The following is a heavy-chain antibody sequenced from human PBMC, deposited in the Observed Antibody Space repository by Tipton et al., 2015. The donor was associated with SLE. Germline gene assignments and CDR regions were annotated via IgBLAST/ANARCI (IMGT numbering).Heavy chain of an antibody. CDR3: VGVVIATNYFDY. CDR1: GFTLSDHY. V-gene: IGHV3-72*01. J-gene: IGHJ4*02. D-gene: IGHD2-21*01. Sequence: SLRLSCAASGFTLSDHYVDWVRQAPGKGLEWVGRSRDKAKSYTTDYAASVKGRFTISRDDSKNSLYLQMNSLKTEDTAVYYCVGVVIATNYFDYWGQGALVTVSS. CDR2: SRDKAKSYTT.